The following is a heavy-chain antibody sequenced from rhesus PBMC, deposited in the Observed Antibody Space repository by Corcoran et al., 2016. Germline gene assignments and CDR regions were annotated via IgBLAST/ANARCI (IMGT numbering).Heavy chain of an antibody. J-gene: IGHJ4*01. Sequence: EVQLVETGGGLVQPGGSLKLSCAASGFTFSSYGMSWVRQAPGKGLEWVSAINSGGGSTYYADSVKGRFTISRDNSKNTLSLQMNSLRAEDTAVYYCAKDRGYSGYNNHFDYWGQGVLVTVSS. V-gene: IGHV3S5*01. CDR2: INSGGGST. CDR1: GFTFSSYG. CDR3: AKDRGYSGYNNHFDY. D-gene: IGHD5-30*01.